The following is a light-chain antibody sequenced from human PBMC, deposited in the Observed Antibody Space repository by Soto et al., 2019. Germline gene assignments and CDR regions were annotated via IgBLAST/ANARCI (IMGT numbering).Light chain of an antibody. CDR1: QSISSW. J-gene: IGKJ1*01. V-gene: IGKV1-5*03. Sequence: DIQMTQSPSTLSASVGVRVSITCRGSQSISSWLAWYQQKPGKAPKLLIYKASSLESGVPSRFSGSGSGTEFTLTISSLQPDDFATYYCQQYNSYSRQFGQGTKVEIK. CDR3: QQYNSYSRQ. CDR2: KAS.